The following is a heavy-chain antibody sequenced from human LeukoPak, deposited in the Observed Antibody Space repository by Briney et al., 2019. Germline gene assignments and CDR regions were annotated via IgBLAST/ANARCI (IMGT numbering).Heavy chain of an antibody. V-gene: IGHV4-30-4*01. CDR2: IYYGGST. J-gene: IGHJ4*02. CDR1: GGSISSADYY. D-gene: IGHD2-21*02. CDR3: ASIVVVTAAIDY. Sequence: SETLSLTCAVSGGSISSADYYWSWIRQSPGKGLEWIGFIYYGGSTYYNPSLKSRVTISVDTSKNQFSLKLRSVTAADTAVYYCASIVVVTAAIDYWGQGTLVTVSS.